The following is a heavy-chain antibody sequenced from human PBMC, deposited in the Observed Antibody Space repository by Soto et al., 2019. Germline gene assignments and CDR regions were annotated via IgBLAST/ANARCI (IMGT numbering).Heavy chain of an antibody. CDR2: ISYDGSNK. V-gene: IGHV3-30-3*01. Sequence: GGSLRLSCAASGFTFSSYAMHWVRQAPGKGLEWVAVISYDGSNKYYADSVKGRFTISRDNSKNTLYLQMNSLRAEDTAVYYCARGPSVSYDFWSGYSTDAFDIWGQGTMVTVSS. D-gene: IGHD3-3*01. CDR1: GFTFSSYA. CDR3: ARGPSVSYDFWSGYSTDAFDI. J-gene: IGHJ3*02.